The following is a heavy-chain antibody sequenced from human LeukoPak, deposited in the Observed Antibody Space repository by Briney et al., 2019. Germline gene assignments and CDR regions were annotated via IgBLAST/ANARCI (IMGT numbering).Heavy chain of an antibody. CDR1: GFTFSDYY. D-gene: IGHD4-11*01. CDR2: ISSSRAYT. J-gene: IGHJ6*02. CDR3: ARAPHYSNYGPYYYGMDV. Sequence: GGSLRLSCAASGFTFSDYYMSWIRQAPGKGQEWVSDISSSRAYTNYADSVKGRFTISRDNAKNSLYLQMNSLRAEDTAVYYCARAPHYSNYGPYYYGMDVWGQGTTVTVSS. V-gene: IGHV3-11*06.